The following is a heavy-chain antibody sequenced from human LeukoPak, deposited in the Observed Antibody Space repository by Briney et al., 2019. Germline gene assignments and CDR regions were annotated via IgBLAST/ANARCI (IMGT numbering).Heavy chain of an antibody. CDR2: IPYDGSNK. CDR3: ARVKVKQWLVRTFDY. D-gene: IGHD6-19*01. CDR1: GFTFSNYA. Sequence: GGSLRLSCAASGFTFSNYALHWVRQAPGKGLEWVAFIPYDGSNKYYADSVKGRFTTSRDNSKNTLFLQMNSLRAEDTAVYYCARVKVKQWLVRTFDYWGQGTLVTVSS. J-gene: IGHJ4*02. V-gene: IGHV3-30*04.